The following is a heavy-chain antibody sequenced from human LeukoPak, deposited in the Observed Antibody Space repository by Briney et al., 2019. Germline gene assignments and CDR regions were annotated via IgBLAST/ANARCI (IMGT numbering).Heavy chain of an antibody. CDR2: INSDGSST. CDR1: GFTFSSYW. J-gene: IGHJ4*02. V-gene: IGHV3-74*01. D-gene: IGHD5-18*01. CDR3: TTGRGVTRIDY. Sequence: GGSPRLSCAASGFTFSSYWMHWVRQPPGKGLVWVSRINSDGSSTSYADSVKGRFTISRDNAKNTLYLQMNSLRAEDTAVYFCTTGRGVTRIDYWGQGTLVTVSS.